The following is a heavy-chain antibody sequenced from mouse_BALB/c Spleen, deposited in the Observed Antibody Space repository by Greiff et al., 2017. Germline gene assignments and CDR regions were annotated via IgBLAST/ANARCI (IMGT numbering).Heavy chain of an antibody. D-gene: IGHD2-3*01. V-gene: IGHV3-8*02. CDR1: GDSITSGY. CDR2: ISYSGST. Sequence: EVQLQQSGPSLVKPSQTLSLTCSVTGDSITSGYWNWIRKFPGNKLEYMGYISYSGSTYYNPSLKSRISITRDTSKNQYYLQLNSVTTEDTATYYCARGGDDGYYVSYFDYWGQGTTLTVSS. CDR3: ARGGDDGYYVSYFDY. J-gene: IGHJ2*01.